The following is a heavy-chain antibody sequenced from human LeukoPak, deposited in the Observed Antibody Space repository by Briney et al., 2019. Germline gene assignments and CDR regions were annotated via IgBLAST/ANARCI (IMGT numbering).Heavy chain of an antibody. CDR3: ARGRTVIRYGGFDP. J-gene: IGHJ5*02. V-gene: IGHV4-30-4*01. D-gene: IGHD4-11*01. CDR2: IYYSGST. Sequence: SQTLSLTCTVSGGSISSGDYYWSWIRQPPGKGLEWIGYIYYSGSTYYNPSLKSRVTISVDTSKNRFSLKLSSVTAADTAVYYCARGRTVIRYGGFDPWGRGTLVTVSS. CDR1: GGSISSGDYY.